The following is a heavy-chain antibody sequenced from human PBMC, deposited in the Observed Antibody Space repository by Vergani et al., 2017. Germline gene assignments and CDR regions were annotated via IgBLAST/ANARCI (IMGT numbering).Heavy chain of an antibody. CDR2: NYHSGST. J-gene: IGHJ5*02. CDR3: ARDGYCGGGSCKRDWFDP. D-gene: IGHD2-15*01. Sequence: QVQLQESGPGLVKPSGTLSLTCAVSGGSISSSNWWSWVRQPPGKGLEWIGENYHSGSTTYNPSLKSRVTISVDKSKNQFCLKLSSVTAADTAVYYCARDGYCGGGSCKRDWFDPWGQGTLVTVSS. CDR1: GGSISSSNW. V-gene: IGHV4-4*02.